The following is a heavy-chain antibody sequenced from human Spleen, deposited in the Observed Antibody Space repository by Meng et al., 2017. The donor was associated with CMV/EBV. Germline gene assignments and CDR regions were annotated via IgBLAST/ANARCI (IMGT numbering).Heavy chain of an antibody. Sequence: CVASGFTVSSNYRSWVRQAPGKGLEWVSVIYSGGSTYYADYVKGRFTISRDNSKNTLYLQMNSLRAEDTAVYYCARGGYSYGYGLDPWGQGTLVTVSS. J-gene: IGHJ5*02. V-gene: IGHV3-53*01. CDR3: ARGGYSYGYGLDP. D-gene: IGHD5-18*01. CDR1: GFTVSSNY. CDR2: IYSGGST.